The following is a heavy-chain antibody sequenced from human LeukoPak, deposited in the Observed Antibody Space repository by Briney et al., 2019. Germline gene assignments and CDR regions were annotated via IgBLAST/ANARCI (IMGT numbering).Heavy chain of an antibody. Sequence: PGGSLRLSCAASGFTFDDYAMPWVRQAPGKGLEWVSGISWNSGSIGYADSVKGRFTISRDNAKNSLYLQMNSLRAEDTALYYCAKDMRGRFWSGYIDFDYWGQGTLVTVSS. CDR1: GFTFDDYA. CDR3: AKDMRGRFWSGYIDFDY. V-gene: IGHV3-9*01. CDR2: ISWNSGSI. D-gene: IGHD3-3*01. J-gene: IGHJ4*02.